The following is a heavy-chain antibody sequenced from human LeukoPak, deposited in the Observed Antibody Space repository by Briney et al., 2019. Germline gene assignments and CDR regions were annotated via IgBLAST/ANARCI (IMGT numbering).Heavy chain of an antibody. CDR2: IYYSGST. V-gene: IGHV4-59*12. D-gene: IGHD3-3*01. Sequence: SETLSLTCTVSGGSISSYYWSWIRQPPGKGLEWIGYIYYSGSTNYNPSLKSRVAISLDTSKNHFSLKLSSVTAADTAVYYCASGQYYDLWSGYYVDWGQGTLVTVSA. J-gene: IGHJ4*02. CDR3: ASGQYYDLWSGYYVD. CDR1: GGSISSYY.